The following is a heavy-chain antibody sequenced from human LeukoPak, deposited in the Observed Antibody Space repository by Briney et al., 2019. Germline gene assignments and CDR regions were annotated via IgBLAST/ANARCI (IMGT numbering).Heavy chain of an antibody. J-gene: IGHJ3*02. CDR1: GFTFSSYA. Sequence: GGSLRLSCAASGFTFSSYAMSWVREAPGKGLEWVSAISGSGGTTYYADSVKARFTISRDNSKNMLYLQMNSLRAEDTAVYYCAKEVVDDYVWGSYRPDAFDIWGQGTMVTVSS. D-gene: IGHD3-16*02. CDR2: ISGSGGTT. V-gene: IGHV3-23*01. CDR3: AKEVVDDYVWGSYRPDAFDI.